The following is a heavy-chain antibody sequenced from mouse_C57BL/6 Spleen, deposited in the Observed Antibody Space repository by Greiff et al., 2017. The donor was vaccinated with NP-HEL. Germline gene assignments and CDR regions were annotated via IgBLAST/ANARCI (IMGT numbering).Heavy chain of an antibody. CDR3: ARDYYGSSFFYWYFDV. CDR1: GFTFSSYG. CDR2: ISSGGSYT. V-gene: IGHV5-6*01. D-gene: IGHD1-1*01. J-gene: IGHJ1*03. Sequence: EVQLVESGGDLVKPGGSLKLSCAASGFTFSSYGMSWVRQTPDKRLEWVATISSGGSYTYYPDSVKGRFTISRDNAKNTLYLQMSSLKSEDTAMYYCARDYYGSSFFYWYFDVWGTGTTVTVSS.